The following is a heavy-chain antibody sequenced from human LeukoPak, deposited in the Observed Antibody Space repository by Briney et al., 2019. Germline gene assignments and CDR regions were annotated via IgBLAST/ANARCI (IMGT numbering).Heavy chain of an antibody. J-gene: IGHJ4*02. D-gene: IGHD3-3*01. CDR1: GFTFSSYG. V-gene: IGHV3-30*03. CDR3: ARGGPYNFRGGYYYHFDY. CDR2: TSYDGSNK. Sequence: GGSLRLSCAGSGFTFSSYGMHWVRQAPGKGLEGVAVTSYDGSNKFYADSVKGRFTISRDNSENTLYLQMNTLRAEDTAVYYCARGGPYNFRGGYYYHFDYWGQGTLVTVSS.